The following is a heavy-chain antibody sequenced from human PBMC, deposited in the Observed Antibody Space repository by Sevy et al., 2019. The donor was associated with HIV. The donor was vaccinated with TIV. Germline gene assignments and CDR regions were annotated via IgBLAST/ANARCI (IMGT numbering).Heavy chain of an antibody. D-gene: IGHD6-13*01. CDR3: AREYSGYSSSWYVP. CDR2: ISSSSYI. CDR1: GFTFSSYS. J-gene: IGHJ5*02. Sequence: GGSLRLSCAASGFTFSSYSMNWVRQAPGKGLEWVSSISSSSYIYYADSVKGRFTISRDNAKNSLYLQMNSLRAEDTAVYYCAREYSGYSSSWYVPWGQGTLVTVSS. V-gene: IGHV3-21*01.